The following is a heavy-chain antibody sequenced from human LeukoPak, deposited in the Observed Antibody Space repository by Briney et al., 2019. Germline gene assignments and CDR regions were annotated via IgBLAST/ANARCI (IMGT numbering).Heavy chain of an antibody. CDR2: IWYDGSYK. Sequence: GGSLRLSCAASGFTFFNYGMHWVRQAPGKGLDWVGGIWYDGSYKYYADSVRGRFTISRDNSKNTLYLHMDSLRAEDTAIYYCAKVVQYTASTGTGLDYWGRGTLVTVSS. CDR1: GFTFFNYG. CDR3: AKVVQYTASTGTGLDY. V-gene: IGHV3-33*06. D-gene: IGHD6-13*01. J-gene: IGHJ4*02.